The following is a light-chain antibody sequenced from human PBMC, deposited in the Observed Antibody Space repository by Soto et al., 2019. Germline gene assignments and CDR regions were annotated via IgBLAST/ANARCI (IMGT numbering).Light chain of an antibody. CDR3: ILYTNSRTSV. CDR2: EVS. CDR1: SSDVGRSNY. V-gene: IGLV2-14*01. J-gene: IGLJ2*01. Sequence: QSALTQPASVSGSPGQSITISCTGTSSDVGRSNYVSWYQQHPGKAPKLMIYEVSNRRPGVSNRLSGSKSDDTATLTLSGHQLKADDDYDCILYTNSRTSVFGGGTQRTV.